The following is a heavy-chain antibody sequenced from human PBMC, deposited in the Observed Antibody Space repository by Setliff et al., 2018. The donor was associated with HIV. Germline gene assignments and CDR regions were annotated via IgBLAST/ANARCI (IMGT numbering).Heavy chain of an antibody. J-gene: IGHJ4*02. D-gene: IGHD6-19*01. Sequence: SGGSLRLSCAASGFTFSNYEVSWVRQAPGKGPEWVSYITGSGDTIYYADSVKGRFTMSRDNAKDSVYLQMNTLRVEDTAVYYCAREATPRHSSGWVYFDYWGQGMMVTVSS. CDR3: AREATPRHSSGWVYFDY. V-gene: IGHV3-48*03. CDR2: ITGSGDTI. CDR1: GFTFSNYE.